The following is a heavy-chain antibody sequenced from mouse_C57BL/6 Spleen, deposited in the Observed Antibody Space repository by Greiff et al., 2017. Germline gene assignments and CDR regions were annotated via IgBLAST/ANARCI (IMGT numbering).Heavy chain of an antibody. J-gene: IGHJ4*01. V-gene: IGHV3-6*01. CDR1: GYSITSGYY. Sequence: EVKLQESGPGLVKPSQSLSLTCSVTGYSITSGYYWNWIRQFPGNKLEWMGYISYDGSNNYNPSLKNRISITRDTSKNQFFLKLNSVTTEDTATYYCARRGGYDGYYYAMDYWGQGTSVTVSS. CDR2: ISYDGSN. D-gene: IGHD2-2*01. CDR3: ARRGGYDGYYYAMDY.